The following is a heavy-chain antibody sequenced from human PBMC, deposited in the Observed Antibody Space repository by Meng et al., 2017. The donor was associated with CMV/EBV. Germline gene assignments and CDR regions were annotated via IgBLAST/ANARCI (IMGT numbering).Heavy chain of an antibody. J-gene: IGHJ6*02. V-gene: IGHV5-51*01. D-gene: IGHD3-10*01. Sequence: GESLKISCKGSGYSFTSYWIGWVRQMPGKGLEWMGIIYPGDSDTRYSPSCQDQVTISADKSISTAYLQWSSLKASDTAMYYCARGVDSGYYYYGMDVWGQGTTVTVSS. CDR3: ARGVDSGYYYYGMDV. CDR1: GYSFTSYW. CDR2: IYPGDSDT.